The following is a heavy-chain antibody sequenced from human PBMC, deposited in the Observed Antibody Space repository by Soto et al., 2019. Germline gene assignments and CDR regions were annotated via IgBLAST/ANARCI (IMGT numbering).Heavy chain of an antibody. Sequence: EVQLVESGGGLVQPGGSLRLSCAASGYPFSRYWLTWVRQAPGKGLEWVANINEDGSETYYLDSVRGRFTTSRDNAENSLFLQMNSLRAEDTAVYYCASRFCSVAACYRARYRVFDHWGPGTVVTVSS. J-gene: IGHJ4*02. CDR2: INEDGSET. CDR3: ASRFCSVAACYRARYRVFDH. CDR1: GYPFSRYW. D-gene: IGHD2-15*01. V-gene: IGHV3-7*01.